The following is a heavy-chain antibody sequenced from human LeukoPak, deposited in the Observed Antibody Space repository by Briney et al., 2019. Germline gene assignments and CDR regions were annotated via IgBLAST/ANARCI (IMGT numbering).Heavy chain of an antibody. D-gene: IGHD2-2*01. J-gene: IGHJ6*02. V-gene: IGHV3-23*01. CDR2: ISGSGGST. CDR3: AKDTVVGPGEGPHGLDV. Sequence: GGSLRLSCAASGFTFSSYAMSWVRQAPGKGLEWVSAISGSGGSTYYADSVKGRFTISRDNSKNTLYLQMNSLRAEDTAVYYWAKDTVVGPGEGPHGLDVWGQGTTVTVPS. CDR1: GFTFSSYA.